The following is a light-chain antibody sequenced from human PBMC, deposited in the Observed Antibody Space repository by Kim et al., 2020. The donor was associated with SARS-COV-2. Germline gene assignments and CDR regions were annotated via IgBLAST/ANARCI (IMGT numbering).Light chain of an antibody. Sequence: SPGERATLSCRSSQRVGSSYLAGHQQKPGQAPRRLIYGASSRATGIPERWSGSGAGTDFTLTISRLEPEDFAVYYCQQYGSSPRTFGLGTKVEIK. V-gene: IGKV3-20*01. CDR2: GAS. CDR3: QQYGSSPRT. CDR1: QRVGSSY. J-gene: IGKJ1*01.